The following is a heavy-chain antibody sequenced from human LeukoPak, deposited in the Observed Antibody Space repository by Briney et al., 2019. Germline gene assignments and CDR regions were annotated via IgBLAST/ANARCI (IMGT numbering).Heavy chain of an antibody. V-gene: IGHV4-4*02. Sequence: PSETLSLTCAVSGGSISSDNWWSWIRQPPGKGLEWIGYIYYSGNTNYNPSLKSRVTISVDTSKNQFSLRLTSVTAADTAVYYCASIAARQGNYWGQGTLVTVSS. CDR3: ASIAARQGNY. J-gene: IGHJ4*02. CDR2: IYYSGNT. D-gene: IGHD6-6*01. CDR1: GGSISSDNW.